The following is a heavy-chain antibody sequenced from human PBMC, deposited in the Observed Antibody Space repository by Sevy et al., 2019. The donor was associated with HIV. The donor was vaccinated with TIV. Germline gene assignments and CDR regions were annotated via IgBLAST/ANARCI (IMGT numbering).Heavy chain of an antibody. CDR2: IRYDGTRK. J-gene: IGHJ4*02. Sequence: GGSLRLSCAASGFTFSDYSMHWVRQAPGKGLEWVAFIRYDGTRKDYADSVKGRFTISRDNSKKTLSLQMNSLRAEDTAVYYCARGGDFLLTDWGQGALVTVSS. CDR1: GFTFSDYS. D-gene: IGHD2-21*01. V-gene: IGHV3-30*02. CDR3: ARGGDFLLTD.